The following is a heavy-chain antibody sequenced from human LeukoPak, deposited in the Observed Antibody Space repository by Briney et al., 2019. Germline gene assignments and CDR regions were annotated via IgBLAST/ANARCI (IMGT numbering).Heavy chain of an antibody. CDR3: ARDKATTYYDFWSGYYPFDY. J-gene: IGHJ4*02. D-gene: IGHD3-3*01. V-gene: IGHV3-48*03. Sequence: PGGSLRLSSAASGFTFGSYEMNWVRQAPGKGLEWVSYISSSGSTIYYADSVKGRFTISRDNAKNSLYLQMNSLRAEDTAVYYCARDKATTYYDFWSGYYPFDYWGQGTLVTVSS. CDR1: GFTFGSYE. CDR2: ISSSGSTI.